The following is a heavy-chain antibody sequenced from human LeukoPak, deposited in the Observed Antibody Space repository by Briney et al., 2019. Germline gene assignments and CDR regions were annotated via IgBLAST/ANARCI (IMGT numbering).Heavy chain of an antibody. V-gene: IGHV4-31*03. CDR3: ARGLATAQGAAAMPL. J-gene: IGHJ4*02. CDR2: IYSSGSA. Sequence: SETLSLTCTVSGGSISSGSYYWTWIRQHPGKGLEWIGYIYSSGSAYYNPSLKSRVTISIDTSKNQFSLMLSSVTAADTAVYYCARGLATAQGAAAMPLWGQGTLVTVSS. D-gene: IGHD2-2*01. CDR1: GGSISSGSYY.